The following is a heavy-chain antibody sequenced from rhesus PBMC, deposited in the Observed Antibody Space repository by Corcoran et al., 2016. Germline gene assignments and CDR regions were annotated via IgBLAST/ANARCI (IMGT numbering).Heavy chain of an antibody. CDR2: ISGSSGST. CDR1: GYSISRGYY. J-gene: IGHJ4*01. V-gene: IGHV4-99*01. D-gene: IGHD3-16*01. Sequence: QVQLQESGPGLVKPSETLSLTCAVSGYSISRGYYWGWLRQPPGQGLGDMGSISGSSGSTYYNPSLKSRVTISKDTSKNQFSLKLSSVTAADTAVYYCARLWRLDYSGSFPLRYFDYWGQGVLVTVSS. CDR3: ARLWRLDYSGSFPLRYFDY.